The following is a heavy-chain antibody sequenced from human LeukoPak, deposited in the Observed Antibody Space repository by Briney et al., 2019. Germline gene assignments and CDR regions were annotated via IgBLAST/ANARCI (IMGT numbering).Heavy chain of an antibody. CDR3: ARMDTAMQHNWFDP. Sequence: NPSETLSLTCTVSGGSISSYYWSWIRQPPGKGLEWIGYIHYSGSTNYNPSLKSRVTISVDTSKNQFSLKLSSVTAADTAVYYCARMDTAMQHNWFDPWGQGTLVTVSS. CDR1: GGSISSYY. D-gene: IGHD5-18*01. CDR2: IHYSGST. V-gene: IGHV4-59*08. J-gene: IGHJ5*02.